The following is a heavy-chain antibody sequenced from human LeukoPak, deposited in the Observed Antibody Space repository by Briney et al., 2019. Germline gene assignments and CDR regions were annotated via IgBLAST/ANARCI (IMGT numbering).Heavy chain of an antibody. CDR3: ARTKSSGFDY. CDR1: GFTFSSYG. J-gene: IGHJ4*02. D-gene: IGHD6-19*01. V-gene: IGHV3-21*01. CDR2: ISTSSSYI. Sequence: GGSLRLSCAASGFTFSSYGMRWVRQAPGKGLEWVSSISTSSSYIYYADSVKGRFTISRDNAKNSLNLQMNSLRVEDTAVYYCARTKSSGFDYWGQGTLVTVSS.